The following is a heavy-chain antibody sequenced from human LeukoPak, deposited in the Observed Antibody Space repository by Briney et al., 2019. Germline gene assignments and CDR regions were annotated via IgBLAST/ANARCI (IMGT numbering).Heavy chain of an antibody. J-gene: IGHJ5*02. Sequence: KPSETLSLTCAVYGGSFSGYYWSWIRQPPGKGLEWIGEINHSGSTNYNPSLKSRVTISVDTSKNQFSLKPSSVTAADTAVYYCARDWVKSGFDPWGQGTLVTVSS. CDR2: INHSGST. CDR3: ARDWVKSGFDP. D-gene: IGHD7-27*01. CDR1: GGSFSGYY. V-gene: IGHV4-34*01.